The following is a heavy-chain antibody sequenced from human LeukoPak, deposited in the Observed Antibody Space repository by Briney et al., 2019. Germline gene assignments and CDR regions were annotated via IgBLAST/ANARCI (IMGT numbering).Heavy chain of an antibody. CDR2: ISGDNGDT. J-gene: IGHJ5*02. CDR1: GYTFTNYG. V-gene: IGHV1-18*01. Sequence: GASVKVSCKASGYTFTNYGISWVRQAPGQGLEWMGWISGDNGDTNYAEKLQGRVTMTTDTSTSTAYMEVRSLTSDDTAVYYCARDLKTVTGGNGFDPWGQGTLVTVSS. D-gene: IGHD4-11*01. CDR3: ARDLKTVTGGNGFDP.